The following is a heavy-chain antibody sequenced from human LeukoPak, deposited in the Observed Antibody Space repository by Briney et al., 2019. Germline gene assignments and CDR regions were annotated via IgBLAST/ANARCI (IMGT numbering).Heavy chain of an antibody. V-gene: IGHV3-48*01. J-gene: IGHJ4*02. CDR2: ITSSSSTI. D-gene: IGHD7-27*01. CDR1: GFIFSSYS. CDR3: AKNPTGGGDYFDY. Sequence: GGSLRLSCAASGFIFSSYSMNWVRQAPGKGLEWLSYITSSSSTIYYADSVKGRFTISRDNSKNTLYLQMNSLRAEDTAVYYCAKNPTGGGDYFDYWGQGTLVTVSS.